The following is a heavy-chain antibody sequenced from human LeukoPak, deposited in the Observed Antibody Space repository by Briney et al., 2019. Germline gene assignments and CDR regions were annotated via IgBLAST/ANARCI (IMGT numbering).Heavy chain of an antibody. CDR2: IRGYNGKT. Sequence: GASVKVSCKASGYTFTNYGINWVRQAPGQGLEGMGWIRGYNGKTNYAQKLQGRVTITTDTSTTTAYMELRSLRSDDTAVYYCGRGGISLIDRADLDYWGQGTLVTVSS. CDR1: GYTFTNYG. CDR3: GRGGISLIDRADLDY. J-gene: IGHJ4*02. D-gene: IGHD3-10*01. V-gene: IGHV1-18*01.